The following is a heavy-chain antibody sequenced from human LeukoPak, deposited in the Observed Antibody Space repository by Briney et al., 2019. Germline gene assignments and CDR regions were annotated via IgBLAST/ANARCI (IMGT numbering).Heavy chain of an antibody. CDR2: IIPILGVA. J-gene: IGHJ4*02. V-gene: IGHV1-69*02. D-gene: IGHD3-22*01. Sequence: GASVKVSCKASGGTFSSYTISWVRQAPGQGLEWMGRIIPILGVANYAQKFQGRVTITADKSTSTAYMELSSLRSEDTAVYYCARVTYYYDSSGYYYVDYWGQGTLVTVSS. CDR1: GGTFSSYT. CDR3: ARVTYYYDSSGYYYVDY.